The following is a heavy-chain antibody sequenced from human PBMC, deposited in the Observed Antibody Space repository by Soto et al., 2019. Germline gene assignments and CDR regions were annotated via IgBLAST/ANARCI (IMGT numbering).Heavy chain of an antibody. CDR3: ARGPITTNPRFDP. D-gene: IGHD3-22*01. Sequence: PSETKRLPYAVYGGTFGGYDWSLIHQPPGKGLEWIGEINHSGSTNYNPSLKSRVTISVDTSKNQFSLKLSSVTAADTAVYYCARGPITTNPRFDPWGQGILVTVSS. J-gene: IGHJ5*02. CDR1: GGTFGGYD. CDR2: INHSGST. V-gene: IGHV4-34*01.